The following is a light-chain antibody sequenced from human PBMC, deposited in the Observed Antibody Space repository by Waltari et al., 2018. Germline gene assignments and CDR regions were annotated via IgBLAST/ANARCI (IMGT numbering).Light chain of an antibody. CDR2: AAS. CDR3: QKGYTSPLYT. Sequence: DIQMTQSRSSLSASVGDRVTINCRSSQSVSTFLYWYQQKPGKGTKLLIFAASTLQSVVPSRFTGGGSGTDFTLTISSLQPEDFASYYCQKGYTSPLYTFGQGTNLEI. J-gene: IGKJ2*01. V-gene: IGKV1-39*01. CDR1: QSVSTF.